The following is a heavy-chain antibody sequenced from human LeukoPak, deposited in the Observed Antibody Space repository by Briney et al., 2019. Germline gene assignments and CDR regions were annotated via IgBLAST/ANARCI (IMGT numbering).Heavy chain of an antibody. D-gene: IGHD1-26*01. J-gene: IGHJ3*01. CDR2: MNGDGSQI. CDR1: GFTFSSYW. CDR3: VAWGNSGNS. V-gene: IGHV3-7*01. Sequence: GGSLRLSCAASGFTFSSYWMSWVRQAPAKGLEWVAHMNGDGSQIYYMDFVKGRFTISRDNAKNSLYLQMNGLRAEDTAVYYCVAWGNSGNSWGQGTMVIVSS.